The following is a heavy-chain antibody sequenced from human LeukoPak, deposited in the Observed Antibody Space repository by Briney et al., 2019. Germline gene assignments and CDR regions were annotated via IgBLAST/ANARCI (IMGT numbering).Heavy chain of an antibody. CDR3: ASPFLVRDAFDI. Sequence: GGSLRLSCAASGFTFSSYGMSWVRQAPGKGLEWVSTISSTGGSTYHADSVKGRFTISRDNSKNTLYLQMNSLRAEDTAVYYCASPFLVRDAFDIWGQGTMVTVSS. CDR1: GFTFSSYG. D-gene: IGHD6-13*01. CDR2: ISSTGGST. V-gene: IGHV3-23*01. J-gene: IGHJ3*02.